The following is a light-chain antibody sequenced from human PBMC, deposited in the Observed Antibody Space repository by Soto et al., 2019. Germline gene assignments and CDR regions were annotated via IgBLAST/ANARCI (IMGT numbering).Light chain of an antibody. CDR1: SSDVGGYNY. Sequence: QSALTQPASVSGSPGQSITISCTGTSSDVGGYNYVSWYQHHPGKAPKLLIYDVSNRPSGVSNRSSGSKSDNTASLTISGLQPEDEADYYCSSYTTSNTRQIVFGTGTKLTVL. J-gene: IGLJ1*01. V-gene: IGLV2-14*03. CDR2: DVS. CDR3: SSYTTSNTRQIV.